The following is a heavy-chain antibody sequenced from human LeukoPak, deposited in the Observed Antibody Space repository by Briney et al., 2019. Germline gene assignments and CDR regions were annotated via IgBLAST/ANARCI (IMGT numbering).Heavy chain of an antibody. CDR3: ASRAAFCGDDCFRFDY. CDR2: IHYSGST. J-gene: IGHJ4*02. V-gene: IGHV4-59*01. Sequence: SETLSLTCTVSCGSISGYYWSWIRQPPGKGLEWIGYIHYSGSTRYNPSLENRVTISVDTSKNQFSLNLTSVTAADTAVYYCASRAAFCGDDCFRFDYWGQGTLVTVSS. CDR1: CGSISGYY. D-gene: IGHD2-21*02.